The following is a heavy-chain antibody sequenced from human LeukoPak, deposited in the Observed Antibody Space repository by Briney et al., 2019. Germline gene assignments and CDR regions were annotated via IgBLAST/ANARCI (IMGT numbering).Heavy chain of an antibody. J-gene: IGHJ3*02. CDR3: AKHRLYKQALAWELLSAHDAFDI. CDR1: GFTFSSYG. CDR2: IRYDGSNK. V-gene: IGHV3-30*02. Sequence: PGGSLRLSCAASGFTFSSYGMHWVRQAPGKGLEWVAFIRYDGSNKYYADSVKGRFTISRDNSKNTLYLQMNSLRAEDTAVYYCAKHRLYKQALAWELLSAHDAFDIWGQGTMVTVSS. D-gene: IGHD1-26*01.